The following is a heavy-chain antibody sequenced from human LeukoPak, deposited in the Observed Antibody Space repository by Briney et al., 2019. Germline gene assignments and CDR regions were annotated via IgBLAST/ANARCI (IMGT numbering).Heavy chain of an antibody. CDR1: GYSFSSYT. CDR3: GRDPRLGIRGYTYGYIDY. V-gene: IGHV7-4-1*02. CDR2: INTNTGSP. J-gene: IGHJ4*02. D-gene: IGHD5-18*01. Sequence: PGASVKVSCKTSGYSFSSYTISWVRQAPGQRLEWMGWINTNTGSPTYAHGFTGRYVFSWDTSVSTAYLVISGLTADDTAVYFCGRDPRLGIRGYTYGYIDYWSQGTLVTVSS.